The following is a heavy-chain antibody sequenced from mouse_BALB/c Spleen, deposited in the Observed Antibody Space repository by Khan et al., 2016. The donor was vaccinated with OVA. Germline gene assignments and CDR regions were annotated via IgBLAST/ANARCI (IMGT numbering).Heavy chain of an antibody. CDR3: ARDDYFVGDAMDY. Sequence: QIQLVQSGPELVKPGASVRISCKASGYTFRTYYIHWVKQRPGQGLEWIGWIYPGNVNTKYNERFKGKATLTTDKSSSTAYMHLSSLTSEDSAVYFCARDDYFVGDAMDYWGQGSSVTVSS. CDR2: IYPGNVNT. CDR1: GYTFRTYY. D-gene: IGHD2-4*01. J-gene: IGHJ4*01. V-gene: IGHV1S56*01.